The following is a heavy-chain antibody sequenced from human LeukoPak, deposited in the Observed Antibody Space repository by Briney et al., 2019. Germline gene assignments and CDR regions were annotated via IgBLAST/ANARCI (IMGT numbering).Heavy chain of an antibody. J-gene: IGHJ6*02. CDR3: ARRGRVDIRFNYYYGMDV. D-gene: IGHD5-12*01. CDR1: GFTFSSYS. V-gene: IGHV3-21*05. CDR2: ISSSSSYI. Sequence: GGSLRLSCAASGFTFSSYSMNWVRQAPGKGLEWVSYISSSSSYIYYADSVKGRFTISRDNAKNSLYLQMNSLRAEDTAVYYCARRGRVDIRFNYYYGMDVWGQGTTVTVSS.